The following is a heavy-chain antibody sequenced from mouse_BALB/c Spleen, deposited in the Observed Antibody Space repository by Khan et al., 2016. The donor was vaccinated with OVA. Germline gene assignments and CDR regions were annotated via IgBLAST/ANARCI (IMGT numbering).Heavy chain of an antibody. CDR3: ARGGITTGYFDY. Sequence: QVQLKQSGAELARPGASVKLSCKASGYSFTNYWMQWVKQRPGQSLEWIGTTYPGNGDTRYTQNFKGKATLTADKSSNTAYMQLSSLASEDSAVYYCARGGITTGYFDYWGLGTTLTVSS. D-gene: IGHD1-1*01. CDR1: GYSFTNYW. J-gene: IGHJ2*01. V-gene: IGHV1-87*01. CDR2: TYPGNGDT.